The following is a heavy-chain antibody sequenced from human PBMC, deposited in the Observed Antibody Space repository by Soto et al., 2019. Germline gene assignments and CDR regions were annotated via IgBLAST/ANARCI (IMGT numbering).Heavy chain of an antibody. J-gene: IGHJ6*03. D-gene: IGHD6-13*01. Sequence: QVQLVQSGAEVKKPGASVKVSCKASGYTFTSYDINWVRQATGQGLEWMGWMNPNSGNTGYAQKFQGRVSMTRSTSIGTAYKELRSRRSEGTAGSYCARALRIAADNRYYYYYIEFWGKGTTVTVSS. CDR2: MNPNSGNT. CDR3: ARALRIAADNRYYYYYIEF. CDR1: GYTFTSYD. V-gene: IGHV1-8*01.